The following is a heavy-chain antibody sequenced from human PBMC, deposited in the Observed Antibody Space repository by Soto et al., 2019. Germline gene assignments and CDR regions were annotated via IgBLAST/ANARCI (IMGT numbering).Heavy chain of an antibody. CDR2: INPSGGST. J-gene: IGHJ4*02. CDR1: GYTFTSYY. V-gene: IGHV1-46*01. Sequence: ASVKVSCKASGYTFTSYYMHWVRQAPGQGLEWMGIINPSGGSTSYAQKFQGRVTMTRDTSTSTDSMELSSLRSEDTAVYYCVGAYYDRSANYSRGCAYWGQGTLVTGSS. CDR3: VGAYYDRSANYSRGCAY. D-gene: IGHD3-22*01.